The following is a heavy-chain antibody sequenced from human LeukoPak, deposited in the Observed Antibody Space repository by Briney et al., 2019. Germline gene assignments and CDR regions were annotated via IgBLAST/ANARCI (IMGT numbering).Heavy chain of an antibody. CDR1: GYTFTSYG. J-gene: IGHJ4*02. V-gene: IGHV1-18*01. CDR2: ISAYNGNT. Sequence: ASVKVSCKASGYTFTSYGISWVRQAPGQGLEWMGWISAYNGNTNYAQKLQGRVTMTTATSTSTAYMELRSLRSDDTAVYYRARDARSTTFTDFDYWGQGTLVTVSS. CDR3: ARDARSTTFTDFDY. D-gene: IGHD2/OR15-2a*01.